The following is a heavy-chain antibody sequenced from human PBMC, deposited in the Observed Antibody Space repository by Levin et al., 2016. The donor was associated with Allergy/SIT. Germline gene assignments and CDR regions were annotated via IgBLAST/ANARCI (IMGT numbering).Heavy chain of an antibody. V-gene: IGHV4-59*01. CDR3: AREGVGQRPLDY. J-gene: IGHJ4*02. CDR1: GFTFFNAW. D-gene: IGHD6-25*01. CDR2: IYYDGTT. Sequence: ESLKISCAASGFTFFNAWMSWIRQPPGKGLEWVGYIYYDGTTNYNPSLKSRITISRDTSNNQISLKLTSVTAADTAVYYCAREGVGQRPLDYWGQGTLVSVSS.